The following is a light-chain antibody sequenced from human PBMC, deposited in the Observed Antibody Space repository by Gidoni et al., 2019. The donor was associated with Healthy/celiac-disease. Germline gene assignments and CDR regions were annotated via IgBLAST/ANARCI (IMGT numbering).Light chain of an antibody. CDR3: QQANSSPPYT. Sequence: DIQMTQSPSSVSASVGDRVTITCRASQGINIWLAWYQQKPVKAPKLLIYAAYSLQSGVPLRFSGSGSGTDFTLTISSLQPEDFETYYCQQANSSPPYTFGQGTKLEIK. CDR2: AAY. J-gene: IGKJ2*01. CDR1: QGINIW. V-gene: IGKV1-12*01.